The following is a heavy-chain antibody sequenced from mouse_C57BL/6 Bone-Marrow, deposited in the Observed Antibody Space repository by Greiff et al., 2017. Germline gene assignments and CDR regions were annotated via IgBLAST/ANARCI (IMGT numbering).Heavy chain of an antibody. CDR3: VAGLRFDD. V-gene: IGHV10-1*01. D-gene: IGHD2-4*01. CDR1: GFSFNTYA. Sequence: EVKVIESGGGLVQPKGSLKLSCAASGFSFNTYAMTWVRQAPGKGLEWVARIRSKSNNYATYYADSVKDRFTISRDDSDSMLYLQMNNLKTEDTAMYYCVAGLRFDDWGQGTTLTVSS. J-gene: IGHJ2*01. CDR2: IRSKSNNYAT.